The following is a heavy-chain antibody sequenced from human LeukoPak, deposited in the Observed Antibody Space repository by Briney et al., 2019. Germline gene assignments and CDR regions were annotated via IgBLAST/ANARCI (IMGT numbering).Heavy chain of an antibody. CDR2: ISGSGGST. J-gene: IGHJ4*02. CDR3: AKGYCSSTSCHARFDY. V-gene: IGHV3-23*01. D-gene: IGHD2-2*01. CDR1: GFTFSSYA. Sequence: QAGGSLRLSCAASGFTFSSYAMSWVRQAPGKGLEWVSAISGSGGSTYYADSVKGRFTISRDNSKNTLYLQMNSLRAEDTAVYYCAKGYCSSTSCHARFDYWGQGTLVTVSS.